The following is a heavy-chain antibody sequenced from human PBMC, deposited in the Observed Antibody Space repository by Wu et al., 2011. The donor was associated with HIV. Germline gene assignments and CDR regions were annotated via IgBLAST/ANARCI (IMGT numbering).Heavy chain of an antibody. J-gene: IGHJ4*02. D-gene: IGHD2-2*01. CDR2: VIPILGTT. Sequence: QVQLVQSGAEVKKPGSSVKVSCKASGGTFSTYAFSWVRQAPGQGPEWMGRVIPILGTTNYAQKFQGRVTITADESTSTTYLELSSLRSEDTAVYYCAAAPGTISPRFDYWGQGTLVTVSS. V-gene: IGHV1-69*11. CDR3: AAAPGTISPRFDY. CDR1: GGTFSTYA.